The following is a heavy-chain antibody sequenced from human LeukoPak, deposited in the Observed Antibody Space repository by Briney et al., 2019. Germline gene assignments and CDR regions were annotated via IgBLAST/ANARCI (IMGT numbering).Heavy chain of an antibody. CDR3: VIGVGWQPDY. CDR2: IYKIGPT. CDR1: GDSVTGYY. Sequence: SETLSLTRTVFGDSVTGYYLNWVRQPPGKGLEWLGHIYKIGPTNYNPSLKSRLTISADTSRNQFSLKLRSVTAADTAVYYCVIGVGWQPDYWGQGALVTVSS. V-gene: IGHV4-59*02. J-gene: IGHJ4*02. D-gene: IGHD2-15*01.